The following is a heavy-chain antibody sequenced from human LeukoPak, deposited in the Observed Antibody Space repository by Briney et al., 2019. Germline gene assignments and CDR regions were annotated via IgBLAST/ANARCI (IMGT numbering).Heavy chain of an antibody. D-gene: IGHD4-17*01. Sequence: PGGSLRLSCAASGLTFSNFWMHWVRQTPEKWLVWVSRINPDGSDTIYADSVKGRFTISRDKAKNTLYLHMNSLRVEDTAVYYCASSPNTVATTDYWGQGTLVTVSS. V-gene: IGHV3-74*01. CDR2: INPDGSDT. CDR1: GLTFSNFW. J-gene: IGHJ4*02. CDR3: ASSPNTVATTDY.